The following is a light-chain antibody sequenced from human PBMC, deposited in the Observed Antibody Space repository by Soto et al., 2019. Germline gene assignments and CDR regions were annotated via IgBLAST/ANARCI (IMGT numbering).Light chain of an antibody. J-gene: IGLJ1*01. CDR2: EVS. V-gene: IGLV2-8*01. CDR3: SSYAGSNNFV. CDR1: SSDIGAYDY. Sequence: QSVLTQPASLSGSLGQSITISCTGTSSDIGAYDYVSWFQQHPGKAPKLMIYEVSKRPSGVPDRFSGSKSGNTASLTVSGLQAEDEADYYCSSYAGSNNFVFGTGTKVTVL.